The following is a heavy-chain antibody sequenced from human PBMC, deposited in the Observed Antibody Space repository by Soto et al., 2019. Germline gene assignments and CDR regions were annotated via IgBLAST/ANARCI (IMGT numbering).Heavy chain of an antibody. J-gene: IGHJ3*02. CDR1: GFTFGDYA. CDR2: IRSKAYGGTT. CDR3: TRNIVVVVAAAKLDAFDI. V-gene: IGHV3-49*03. D-gene: IGHD2-15*01. Sequence: GGSLRLSCTASGFTFGDYAMSWFRQAPGKGLEWVGFIRSKAYGGTTEYAASVKGRFTISRDDSKSIAYLQMNSLKTEDTAVYYCTRNIVVVVAAAKLDAFDIWGQGTMVTVSS.